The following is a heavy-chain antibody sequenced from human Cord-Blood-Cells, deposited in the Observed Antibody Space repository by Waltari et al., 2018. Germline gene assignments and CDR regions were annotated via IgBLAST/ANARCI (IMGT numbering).Heavy chain of an antibody. CDR1: GGSFSGYY. CDR2: INHSGST. D-gene: IGHD3-16*02. J-gene: IGHJ4*02. CDR3: GRSPHFDY. V-gene: IGHV4-34*01. Sequence: QVQLQQWGAGLLKPSETLSLTCAVYGGSFSGYYWSWIRQPPGKGLEWIGEINHSGSTNYNPSLKSRVTISVDTSKNQFSLKLSSVTAADTAVYYCGRSPHFDYWGQGTLVTVSS.